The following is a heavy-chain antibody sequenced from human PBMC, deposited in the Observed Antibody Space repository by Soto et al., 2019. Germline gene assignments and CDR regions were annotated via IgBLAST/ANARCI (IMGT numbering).Heavy chain of an antibody. D-gene: IGHD3-10*02. J-gene: IGHJ6*02. V-gene: IGHV4-59*12. CDR2: IYDSGST. CDR3: ASVRGQYYSGMDV. Sequence: SETLSLTCTVSGGSISNYYWSWVRQPPGKGLEWIGYIYDSGSTNYNPSLKSRVTISVDKSKNQFSLKLTSETAADKAVYYCASVRGQYYSGMDVSGQATMLTVSS. CDR1: GGSISNYY.